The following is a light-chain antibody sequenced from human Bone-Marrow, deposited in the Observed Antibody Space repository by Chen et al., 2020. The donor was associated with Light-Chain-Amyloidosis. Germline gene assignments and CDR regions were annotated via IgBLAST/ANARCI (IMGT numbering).Light chain of an antibody. Sequence: QSVLSQPPSVSGAPGQSGSSSCTGSTANIGAGLGIHWYQQLPGMAPKLLISGNNDRPSGVPDRFSGSKSGTSASLAITRLQSEDEGDYYCQSYDSSLSGVVFGGGTKLTVL. J-gene: IGLJ2*01. V-gene: IGLV1-40*01. CDR3: QSYDSSLSGVV. CDR2: GNN. CDR1: TANIGAGLG.